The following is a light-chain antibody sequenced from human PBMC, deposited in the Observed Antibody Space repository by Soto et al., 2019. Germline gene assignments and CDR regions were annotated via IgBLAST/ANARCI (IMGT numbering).Light chain of an antibody. CDR2: DAS. V-gene: IGKV3-11*01. J-gene: IGKJ3*01. CDR1: QSVSSY. Sequence: EIVLTQSPATLSLSPGERATLSCRASQSVSSYLAWYQQKPGQAPRLLIYDASNRATGIPARFSGSGSGTDFTPTISSLEPEAFAVYYCQQRSNWITFGPGTKVDIK. CDR3: QQRSNWIT.